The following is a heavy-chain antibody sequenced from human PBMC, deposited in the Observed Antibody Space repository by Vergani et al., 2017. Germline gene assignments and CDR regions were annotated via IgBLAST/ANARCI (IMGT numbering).Heavy chain of an antibody. D-gene: IGHD1-26*01. CDR1: GYTFTRYD. V-gene: IGHV1-8*01. Sequence: QVQLVQSGAGVKKPGASVKVSCKASGYTFTRYDINWVRQATGQGLEWMGWMNPHSGNTGYAQKFQGRVTMTRNTSISTAYMELSRLRSDDTAVYYCARAQRGSYSPHWGQGTLVTVSS. J-gene: IGHJ4*02. CDR3: ARAQRGSYSPH. CDR2: MNPHSGNT.